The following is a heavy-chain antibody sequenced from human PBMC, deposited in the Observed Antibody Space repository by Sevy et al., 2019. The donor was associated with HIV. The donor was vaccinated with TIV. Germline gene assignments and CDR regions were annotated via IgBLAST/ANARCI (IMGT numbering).Heavy chain of an antibody. V-gene: IGHV3-30*18. CDR1: GFTFSSYG. CDR3: AKDWVIFGLVIGYYFDY. CDR2: ISYDGSNK. J-gene: IGHJ4*02. Sequence: GGSLRLSCAASGFTFSSYGMHWVRQAPGKGLEWVAVISYDGSNKYYADSVKGRFTISRDNSKNTLYLQMNSLRAEDTAVYYCAKDWVIFGLVIGYYFDYWGQGTLVTVSS. D-gene: IGHD3-3*01.